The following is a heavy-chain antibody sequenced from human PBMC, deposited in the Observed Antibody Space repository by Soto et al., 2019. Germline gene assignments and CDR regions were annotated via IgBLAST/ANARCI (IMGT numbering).Heavy chain of an antibody. D-gene: IGHD3-22*01. CDR3: AKEMTSGYYLFDY. CDR1: GFTFSSYA. J-gene: IGHJ4*02. CDR2: ISGTGGST. Sequence: GGSLRLSCAASGFTFSSYAMSWVRQTPGKGLEWVSTISGTGGSTYYPDSVRGRFTISRDNSKNTVYLQMNSLRAEDAAVYYCAKEMTSGYYLFDYWGQGTLVTVSS. V-gene: IGHV3-23*01.